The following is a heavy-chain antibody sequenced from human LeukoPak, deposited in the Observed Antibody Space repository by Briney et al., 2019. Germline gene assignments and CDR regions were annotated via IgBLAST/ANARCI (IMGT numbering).Heavy chain of an antibody. CDR3: ARAVGDWELPSYFDY. CDR2: ISYDGSNK. D-gene: IGHD1-26*01. CDR1: GFTFSSYA. Sequence: GGSLRLSCAASGFTFSSYAMHWVRQAPGKGLEWVAVISYDGSNKYYADSVKGRFTISRDNSKNTLYLQMNSLRAEDTAVYYCARAVGDWELPSYFDYWGQGTLVTVSS. V-gene: IGHV3-30*04. J-gene: IGHJ4*02.